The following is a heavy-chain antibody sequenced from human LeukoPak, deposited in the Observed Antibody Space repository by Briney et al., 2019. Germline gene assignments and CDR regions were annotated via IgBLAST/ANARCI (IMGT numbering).Heavy chain of an antibody. CDR1: GGSTSSYY. D-gene: IGHD1-1*01. J-gene: IGHJ6*02. Sequence: SETLSLTCTVSGGSTSSYYWSWIRQPPGKGLEWIGYIYYSGSTNYNPSLKSRVTISVDTSKNQFSLKLSSVTAADTAVYYCARVITTTSYYYYGMDVWGQGTTVTVSS. V-gene: IGHV4-59*01. CDR2: IYYSGST. CDR3: ARVITTTSYYYYGMDV.